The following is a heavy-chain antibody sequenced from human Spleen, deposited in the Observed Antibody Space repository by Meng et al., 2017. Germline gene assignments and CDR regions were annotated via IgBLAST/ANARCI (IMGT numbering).Heavy chain of an antibody. CDR3: ARERSQGLGRWFDP. V-gene: IGHV1-8*01. D-gene: IGHD6-19*01. Sequence: QVQLVQSGAEVKKPGASVKVSCKASGYTFTSYDINWVRQATGQGLEWMGWMNPNSGNTGYAQKFQGRVTMTRDTSTSTVYMELSSLRSEDTAVYYCARERSQGLGRWFDPWGQGTLVTVSS. J-gene: IGHJ5*02. CDR1: GYTFTSYD. CDR2: MNPNSGNT.